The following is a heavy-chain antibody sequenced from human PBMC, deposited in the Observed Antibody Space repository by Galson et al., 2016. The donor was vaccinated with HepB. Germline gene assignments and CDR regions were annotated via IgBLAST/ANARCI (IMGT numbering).Heavy chain of an antibody. V-gene: IGHV3-7*03. CDR2: IKPDGSET. D-gene: IGHD3-10*01. CDR1: GFTFDTYW. Sequence: SLRLSCAASGFTFDTYWMTWVRQAPGKGLEWVANIKPDGSETNYVDSVKGRFTISRDNGKNSVSLQMNSLRAEDTATYYCARPFGYYYYYIDVWGKGTAALVSS. CDR3: ARPFGYYYYYIDV. J-gene: IGHJ6*03.